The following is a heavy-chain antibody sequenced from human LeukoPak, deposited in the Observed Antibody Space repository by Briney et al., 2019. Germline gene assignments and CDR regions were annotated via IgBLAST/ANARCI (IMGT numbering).Heavy chain of an antibody. CDR3: ARLKDGVFGP. CDR2: IYYSGST. D-gene: IGHD2-8*01. J-gene: IGHJ5*02. V-gene: IGHV4-59*01. CDR1: GGSISSYY. Sequence: SETLSLTCTVSGGSISSYYWSWIRQPPGKGLEWIGYIYYSGSTNYNPSLTSRVTISVDTSKNQFSLKLSSVAAADTAIYYCARLKDGVFGPWGQGTLVTVSS.